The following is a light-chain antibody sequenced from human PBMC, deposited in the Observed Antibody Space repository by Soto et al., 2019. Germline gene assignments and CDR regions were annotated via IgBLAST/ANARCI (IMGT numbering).Light chain of an antibody. J-gene: IGKJ4*01. CDR3: KQYIRWHLT. Sequence: EIVITQSPATLSVSPGESATLSCRASQSVSSNLAWYQQKTGQANSLLIYGASTRATGTPARFSGSGSGTEFTLNIRTMKSEELAVYDCKQYIRWHLTVGGG. V-gene: IGKV3-15*01. CDR2: GAS. CDR1: QSVSSN.